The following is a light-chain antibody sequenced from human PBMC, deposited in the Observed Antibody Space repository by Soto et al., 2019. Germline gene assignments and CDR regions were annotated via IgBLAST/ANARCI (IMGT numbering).Light chain of an antibody. CDR2: AAS. CDR3: LQENTYPLT. J-gene: IGKJ4*01. CDR1: QDIRND. V-gene: IGKV1-6*01. Sequence: AIQVTQSPSSLSASVGDRVTITCRASQDIRNDLGWFQQRPGKAPQLLIYAASYLQTGVPARYTGSGYGKYFTRTIRSRQPEDVATYYCLQENTYPLTFGGGTRVEIK.